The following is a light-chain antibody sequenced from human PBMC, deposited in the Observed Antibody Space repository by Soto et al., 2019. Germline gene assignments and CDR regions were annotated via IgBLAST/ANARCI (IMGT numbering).Light chain of an antibody. CDR1: QSVSSSSS. Sequence: EIVLTQSPGTLSLSPGERATLSCRASQSVSSSSSLAWYQQKPGQAPRLLIYGASSRATGIPDRFSGSGSSTDFALTISRLDPEDVAVYYCRQYGSSPSYTFGQGTKLEIK. CDR3: RQYGSSPSYT. CDR2: GAS. J-gene: IGKJ2*01. V-gene: IGKV3-20*01.